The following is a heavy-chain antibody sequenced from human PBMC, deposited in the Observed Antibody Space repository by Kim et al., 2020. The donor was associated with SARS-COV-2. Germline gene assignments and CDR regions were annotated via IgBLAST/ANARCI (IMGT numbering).Heavy chain of an antibody. Sequence: ASVKVSCKASGYTFTSYYMHWVRQAPGQGLEWMGIINPSGGSTSYAQKFQGRVTMTRDTSTSTVYMELSSLRSEDTAVYYCARDLSRFVDLWGIVGASPLSIRMAICGHETTFTLS. CDR1: GYTFTSYY. CDR3: ARDLSRFVDLWGIVGASPLSIRMAI. CDR2: INPSGGST. J-gene: IGHJ6*02. V-gene: IGHV1-46*01. D-gene: IGHD1-26*01.